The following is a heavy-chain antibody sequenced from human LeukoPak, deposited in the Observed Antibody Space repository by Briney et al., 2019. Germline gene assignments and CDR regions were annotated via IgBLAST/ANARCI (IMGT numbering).Heavy chain of an antibody. CDR2: IQYDESDK. CDR3: ARGGDWNYGLAFDI. D-gene: IGHD1-7*01. J-gene: IGHJ3*02. Sequence: GGSLRLSCAASGFTFSSCGTHWVRQAPGKGLEWVAFIQYDESDKYYADSVKGRFTISRDNSKNTLYLQMNSLRAEDTAVYYCARGGDWNYGLAFDIWGQGTLVTVSS. V-gene: IGHV3-30*02. CDR1: GFTFSSCG.